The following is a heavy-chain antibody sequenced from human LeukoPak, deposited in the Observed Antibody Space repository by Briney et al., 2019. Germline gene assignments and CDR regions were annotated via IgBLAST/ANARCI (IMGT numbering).Heavy chain of an antibody. CDR2: INHSGSA. Sequence: SETLSLTCAVYGESFSGYYWSWIRQPPGKGLEWIGDINHSGSANYNPSLKSRVTMSIDTSKKHFSLKLTSVTAADTAVYYCARHGPWYSGGGSGKMSYWGQGTLVTVSS. J-gene: IGHJ4*02. V-gene: IGHV4-34*01. CDR3: ARHGPWYSGGGSGKMSY. CDR1: GESFSGYY. D-gene: IGHD2-15*01.